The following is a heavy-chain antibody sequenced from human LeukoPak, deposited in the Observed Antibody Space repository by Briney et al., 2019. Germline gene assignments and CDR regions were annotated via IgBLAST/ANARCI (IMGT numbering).Heavy chain of an antibody. CDR1: GFTFSSYA. D-gene: IGHD1/OR15-1a*01. CDR3: ARDKVATTTKMRYYYGMDV. J-gene: IGHJ6*02. V-gene: IGHV3-30-3*01. Sequence: GGSLRLSCAASGFTFSSYAMHWVRQAPGKGLEWVAVISYDGSNKYYADSVKGRFTISRGNSKNTLYLQMNSLRAEDTAVYYCARDKVATTTKMRYYYGMDVWGQGTTVTVSS. CDR2: ISYDGSNK.